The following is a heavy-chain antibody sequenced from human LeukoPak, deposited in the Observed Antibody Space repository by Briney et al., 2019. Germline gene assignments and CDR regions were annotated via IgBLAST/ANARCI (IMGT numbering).Heavy chain of an antibody. V-gene: IGHV3-74*01. D-gene: IGHD1-26*01. J-gene: IGHJ4*02. Sequence: GGSLRLSCAASGFTFSSYWMHWVRQGPGKGLVWVSRIYIDGGRTAYADSVKGRFTISRDNYKNTLYLQMNSLRAEDTAVYYCAKGGSGSYYYGGYFDYWGQGTLVTVSS. CDR2: IYIDGGRT. CDR1: GFTFSSYW. CDR3: AKGGSGSYYYGGYFDY.